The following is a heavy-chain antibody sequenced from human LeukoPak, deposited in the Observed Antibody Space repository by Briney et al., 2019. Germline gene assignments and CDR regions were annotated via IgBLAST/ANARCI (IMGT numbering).Heavy chain of an antibody. J-gene: IGHJ5*02. CDR2: ISAYNGNT. CDR3: ARSEHVLRFLEWLPFDP. Sequence: ASVKVSCKASGYTFTGYYMHWVRQAPGQGLEWMGWISAYNGNTNYAQKLQGRVTMTTDTSTSTAYMELRSLRSDDTAVYCCARSEHVLRFLEWLPFDPWGQGTLVTVSS. V-gene: IGHV1-18*04. D-gene: IGHD3-3*01. CDR1: GYTFTGYY.